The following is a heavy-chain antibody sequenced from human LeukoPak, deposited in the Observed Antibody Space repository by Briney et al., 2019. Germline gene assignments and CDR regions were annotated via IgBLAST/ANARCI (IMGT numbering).Heavy chain of an antibody. J-gene: IGHJ4*02. Sequence: GGSPRLSCAASGFTFSSYNMNWVRQAPGKGLEWVSHISSSSRTIYNADPVKGRFTISRDNAKNSLYLQMNSLRAEDTAVYYCGRERVSAYDYWGQGTLVTVSS. CDR1: GFTFSSYN. V-gene: IGHV3-48*01. CDR2: ISSSSRTI. CDR3: GRERVSAYDY.